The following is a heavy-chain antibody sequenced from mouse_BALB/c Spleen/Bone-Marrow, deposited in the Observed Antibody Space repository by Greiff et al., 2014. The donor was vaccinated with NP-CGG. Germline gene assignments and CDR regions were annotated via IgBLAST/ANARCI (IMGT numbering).Heavy chain of an antibody. CDR2: IDPANGNT. CDR3: ARSTGGPDGFVY. V-gene: IGHV14-3*02. J-gene: IGHJ3*01. Sequence: VQLQQPGAELVKPGASVKLSCTASGFNIKDTYMHWVKQRPEQGLEWIGRIDPANGNTKYDPKFQGKATITADTSSSTAYLQLSSLTSGDTAVYYCARSTGGPDGFVYWGQGTLVTVSA. CDR1: GFNIKDTY.